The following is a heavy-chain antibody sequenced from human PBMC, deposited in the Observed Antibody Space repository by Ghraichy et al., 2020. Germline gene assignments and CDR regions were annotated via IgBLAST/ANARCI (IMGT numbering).Heavy chain of an antibody. CDR1: GFTFTSSA. CDR3: AAAYCSSTSCLGAAFDI. D-gene: IGHD2-2*01. V-gene: IGHV1-58*02. Sequence: SVKVSCKASGFTFTSSAMQWVRQARGQRLEWIGWIVVGSGNTNYAQKFQERVTITRDMSTSTAYMELSSLRSEDTAVYYCAAAYCSSTSCLGAAFDIWGQGTMVTVSS. J-gene: IGHJ3*02. CDR2: IVVGSGNT.